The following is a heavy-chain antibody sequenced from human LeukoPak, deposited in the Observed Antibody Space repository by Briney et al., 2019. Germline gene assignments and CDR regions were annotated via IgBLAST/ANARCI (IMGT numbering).Heavy chain of an antibody. J-gene: IGHJ2*01. V-gene: IGHV3-74*01. D-gene: IGHD3-22*01. CDR1: RFTFSDYR. Sequence: PGGSLRLSCEASRFTFSDYRMHWVRQAPGEGLVWVSHTNSDGSSTSYADSVKGRFTISRDNAKNTLYLQMNSLRAEDTAVYYCARVMYYYDSSGYYHYWYFDLWGRGTLVTVSS. CDR2: TNSDGSST. CDR3: ARVMYYYDSSGYYHYWYFDL.